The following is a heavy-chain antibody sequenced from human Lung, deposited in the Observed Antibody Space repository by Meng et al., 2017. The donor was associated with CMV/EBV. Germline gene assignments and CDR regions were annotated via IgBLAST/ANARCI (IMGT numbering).Heavy chain of an antibody. J-gene: IGHJ4*02. CDR2: IYYSGST. D-gene: IGHD6-13*01. V-gene: IGHV4-39*01. CDR3: ARQESSWYYFDY. Sequence: SXTLSLXCTASGGSISSSSYYWGWIRQPPGKGLEWIGSIYYSGSTYYNPSLKSRVTISVDTSKNQFSLKLSSVTAADTAVYYCARQESSWYYFDYWGQGTLVTVSS. CDR1: GGSISSSSYY.